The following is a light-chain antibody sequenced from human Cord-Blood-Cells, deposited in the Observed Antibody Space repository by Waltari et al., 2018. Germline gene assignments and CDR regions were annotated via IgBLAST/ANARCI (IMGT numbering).Light chain of an antibody. V-gene: IGLV3-1*01. Sequence: SYELIQPPSVSVSPGQTASIPCSGDTLGDKYACWYQQKPGQSPVLVIYQDSKRPSGIPERFSGSNSGNTATLTISGTQAMDEADYYCQAWDSSTDVVFGGGTKLTVL. CDR3: QAWDSSTDVV. CDR2: QDS. CDR1: TLGDKY. J-gene: IGLJ2*01.